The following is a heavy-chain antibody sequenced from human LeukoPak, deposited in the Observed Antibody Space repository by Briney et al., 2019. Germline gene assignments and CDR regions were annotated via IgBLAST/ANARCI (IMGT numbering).Heavy chain of an antibody. V-gene: IGHV3-23*01. J-gene: IGHJ4*02. Sequence: GGSLRLSCAASGFTFSSYAMSWVRQAPGKGLDWVSAISGSGGSTYYANSVKGRFTISRDNSKNTLYLQMNSLRAEDTAVYYCAKTSPDSSGYYYPGYWGQGTLVTVSS. CDR2: ISGSGGST. D-gene: IGHD3-22*01. CDR1: GFTFSSYA. CDR3: AKTSPDSSGYYYPGY.